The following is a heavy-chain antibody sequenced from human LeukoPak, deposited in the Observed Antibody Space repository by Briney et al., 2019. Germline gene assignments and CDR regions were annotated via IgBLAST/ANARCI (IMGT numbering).Heavy chain of an antibody. V-gene: IGHV3-48*01. CDR2: ISSTSGTI. D-gene: IGHD7-27*01. CDR1: GFTFSSYS. Sequence: GGSLRLSCAASGFTFSSYSLNWVRQAPGMGLEWVSYISSTSGTIYYADSVKGRFTISRDNAKNSLYLQMNRLRAEDTAVYYCAIPPTGVIEYFDSWGQGTLVTVSS. J-gene: IGHJ4*02. CDR3: AIPPTGVIEYFDS.